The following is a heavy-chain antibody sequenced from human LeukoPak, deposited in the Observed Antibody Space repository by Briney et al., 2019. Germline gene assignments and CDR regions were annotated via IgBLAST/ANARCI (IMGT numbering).Heavy chain of an antibody. CDR1: GFTFSSYS. J-gene: IGHJ4*02. Sequence: GGSLRLSCAASGFTFSSYSMNWVRQAPGKGLEWVSYISSSSSTIYYADSVKGRFTISRDNAKNSLYLQMNSLRAEDTAVYYCSREGGGYNNRGFDYWGQGTLVTVSS. V-gene: IGHV3-48*01. CDR3: SREGGGYNNRGFDY. D-gene: IGHD5-24*01. CDR2: ISSSSSTI.